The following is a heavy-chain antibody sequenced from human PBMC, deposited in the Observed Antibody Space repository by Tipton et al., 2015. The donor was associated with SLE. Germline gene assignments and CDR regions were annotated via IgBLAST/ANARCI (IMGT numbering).Heavy chain of an antibody. V-gene: IGHV3-11*01. J-gene: IGHJ4*02. CDR1: GFTFSDYY. D-gene: IGHD6-6*01. Sequence: SLRLSCAVSGFTFSDYYMSWIRLAPGKGLEWIAYITNTGTTVFYADSVKGRFTISRYNARNSLYLQMNSLRAEDTAVYYCARVSTHFSSSPLLDCWGQGPLVTVSS. CDR2: ITNTGTTV. CDR3: ARVSTHFSSSPLLDC.